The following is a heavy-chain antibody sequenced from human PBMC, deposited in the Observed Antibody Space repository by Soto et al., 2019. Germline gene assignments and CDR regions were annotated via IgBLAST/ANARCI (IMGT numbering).Heavy chain of an antibody. CDR3: ASSYYYDSSGPLGDWFDP. CDR1: GGTLSSYA. CDR2: IIPIFGTA. J-gene: IGHJ5*02. Sequence: SVKVSCKASGGTLSSYAISWVRQAPGQGLEWMGGIIPIFGTANYAQKFQGRVTITADESTSTAYMELSSLRSEDTAVYYCASSYYYDSSGPLGDWFDPWGQGTLVTVSS. V-gene: IGHV1-69*13. D-gene: IGHD3-22*01.